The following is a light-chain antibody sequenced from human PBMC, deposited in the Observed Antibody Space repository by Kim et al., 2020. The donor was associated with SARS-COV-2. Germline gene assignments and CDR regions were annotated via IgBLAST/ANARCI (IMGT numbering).Light chain of an antibody. V-gene: IGLV2-14*03. Sequence: GQSITISCTGTSSDVGAYNYVSWYQQHPGKAPKLMIYDVSNRPSGVSDRFSGSKSGNTASLTITGLQAEDEADYYCSSYTDSTPYVFGIGTKVTV. J-gene: IGLJ1*01. CDR1: SSDVGAYNY. CDR2: DVS. CDR3: SSYTDSTPYV.